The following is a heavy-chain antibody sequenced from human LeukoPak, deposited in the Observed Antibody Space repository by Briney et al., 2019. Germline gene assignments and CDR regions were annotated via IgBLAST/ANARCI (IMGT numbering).Heavy chain of an antibody. Sequence: SETLSLTCTVSGGSISSYYWSWIRQPPGKGLEWIGYIYSSGSTNYNPSLKSRVTISVDTSKNQFSLKLSSVTAADTAVYYCARGLYDILTGYYSGLDYWGQGTLVTVSS. D-gene: IGHD3-9*01. J-gene: IGHJ4*02. CDR1: GGSISSYY. V-gene: IGHV4-59*01. CDR3: ARGLYDILTGYYSGLDY. CDR2: IYSSGST.